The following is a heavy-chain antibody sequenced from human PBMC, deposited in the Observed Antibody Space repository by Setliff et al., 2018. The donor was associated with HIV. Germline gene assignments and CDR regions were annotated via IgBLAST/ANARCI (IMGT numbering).Heavy chain of an antibody. CDR2: IRQDGTDK. J-gene: IGHJ4*02. CDR3: AKTFYYDSSGNHNFEY. V-gene: IGHV3-7*03. Sequence: PGGSLRLSCAASGFAFSSHQMSWVRQAPGKGLEWVAKIRQDGTDKYYVDSVKGRFTISRDNAKNSLYLQMNSLRAGDTAVYYCAKTFYYDSSGNHNFEYWGQGTLVTVSS. CDR1: GFAFSSHQ. D-gene: IGHD3-22*01.